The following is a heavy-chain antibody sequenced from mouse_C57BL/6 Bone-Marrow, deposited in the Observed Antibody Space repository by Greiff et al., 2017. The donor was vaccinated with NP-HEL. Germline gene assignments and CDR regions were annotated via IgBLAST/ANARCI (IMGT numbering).Heavy chain of an antibody. Sequence: EVQRVESGPELVKPGASVKMSCKASGYTFTDYNMHWVKQSHGKSLEWIGYINPNNGGTSYNQKFKAKATLTVNKSSSTAYMELRSLTSEDSAVYYCARSPSSGLYYAMDYWGQGTSVTVSS. D-gene: IGHD3-2*02. CDR1: GYTFTDYN. CDR2: INPNNGGT. CDR3: ARSPSSGLYYAMDY. V-gene: IGHV1-22*01. J-gene: IGHJ4*01.